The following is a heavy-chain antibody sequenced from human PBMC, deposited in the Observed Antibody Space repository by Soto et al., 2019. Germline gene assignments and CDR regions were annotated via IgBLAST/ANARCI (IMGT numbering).Heavy chain of an antibody. D-gene: IGHD3-9*01. CDR3: ARDKGRYFDFRYYYYGMDV. V-gene: IGHV1-18*01. J-gene: IGHJ6*02. CDR1: GYTFTSYG. CDR2: ISAYNGNT. Sequence: QVQLVQSGAEVKKPGASVKVSCMASGYTFTSYGISWVRQAPGQGLEWMGWISAYNGNTNYAQKLQGRVTMTTDTSTSTAYMELRSLRSDDTAVYYCARDKGRYFDFRYYYYGMDVWGQGTTVTVSS.